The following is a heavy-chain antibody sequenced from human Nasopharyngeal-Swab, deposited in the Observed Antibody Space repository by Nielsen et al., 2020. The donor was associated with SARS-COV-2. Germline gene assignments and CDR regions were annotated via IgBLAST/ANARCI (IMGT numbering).Heavy chain of an antibody. CDR2: ISSTTPYI. J-gene: IGHJ5*02. D-gene: IGHD1-7*01. CDR3: ARDTGGPPNYFDP. Sequence: EESLKISCVASGFTFSGYTMNWVRQAPGKGLEWISSISSTTPYIYYADSVKGRFTISRDNAKNSLYLQMNFLRVEDTAMYYCARDTGGPPNYFDPWGQGTLVTVSS. V-gene: IGHV3-21*01. CDR1: GFTFSGYT.